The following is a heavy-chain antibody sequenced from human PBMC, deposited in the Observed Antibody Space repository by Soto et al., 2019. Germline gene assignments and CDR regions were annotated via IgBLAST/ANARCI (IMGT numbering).Heavy chain of an antibody. V-gene: IGHV4-34*01. CDR1: GGSFSGYY. J-gene: IGHJ5*02. CDR3: ARGSLLSNWFDP. Sequence: SETLSLTCAVYGGSFSGYYWSWIRQPPGKGLEWIGEINHSGSTNYNPSLKSRVTISVDTSKNQFSLKLSSVTAADTAVYYCARGSLLSNWFDPWGQGTLVTVSS. CDR2: INHSGST.